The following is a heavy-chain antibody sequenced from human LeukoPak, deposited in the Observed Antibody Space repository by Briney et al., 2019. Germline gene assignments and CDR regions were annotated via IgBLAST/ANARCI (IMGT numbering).Heavy chain of an antibody. CDR2: ISAYNGNT. CDR1: GYTFTSYA. J-gene: IGHJ4*02. D-gene: IGHD3-22*01. V-gene: IGHV1-18*01. CDR3: ARARYYEIPFDY. Sequence: ASVKVSCKASGYTFTSYAMHWVRQAPGQRLEWMGWISAYNGNTNYAQKLQGRVTMTTDTSTSTAYMELRSLRSDDTAVYYCARARYYEIPFDYWGQGTLVTVSS.